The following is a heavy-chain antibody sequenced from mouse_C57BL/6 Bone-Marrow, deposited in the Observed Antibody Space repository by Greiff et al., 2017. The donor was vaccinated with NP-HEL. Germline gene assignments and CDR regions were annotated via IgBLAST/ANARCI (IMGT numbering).Heavy chain of an antibody. D-gene: IGHD2-5*01. V-gene: IGHV5-6*02. CDR2: ISSGGSYT. Sequence: DVKLVESGGDLVKPGGSLKLSCAASGFTFSSYGMSWVRQTPDKRLEWVATISSGGSYTYYPDSVKGRFTISGYNAKNTLYLQMSSLKSEDTAMYYCARHYYSNNFDYWGQGTTLTVSS. CDR3: ARHYYSNNFDY. CDR1: GFTFSSYG. J-gene: IGHJ2*01.